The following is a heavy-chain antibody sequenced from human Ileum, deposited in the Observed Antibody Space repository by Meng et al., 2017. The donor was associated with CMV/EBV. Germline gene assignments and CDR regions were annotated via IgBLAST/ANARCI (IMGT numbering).Heavy chain of an antibody. CDR3: ARGAYCGGDCHYYYYDGVDV. CDR1: GGSINSSGYY. D-gene: IGHD2-21*02. Sequence: SETLSLTCTVSGGSINSSGYYWGWIRQPPGRGLEWIGSFDYSGKTYYNPSLKSRVSMSADTSKTQFSLRLRSVTAADTAVYYCARGAYCGGDCHYYYYDGVDVWGQGTTVTVSS. J-gene: IGHJ6*02. V-gene: IGHV4-39*02. CDR2: FDYSGKT.